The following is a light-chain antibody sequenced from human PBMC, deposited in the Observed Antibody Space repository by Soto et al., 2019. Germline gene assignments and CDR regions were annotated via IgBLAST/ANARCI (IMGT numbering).Light chain of an antibody. CDR1: SSNIGAGSD. Sequence: QPVLTQPPSVSGAPGQRVTISCTGSSSNIGAGSDVHWDQQLPGTAPKLLIYGNNNRPSGVPDRFSGSKSGSSASLAITGLLAEDAADYYCQSYASSLSGSRVFGTGTKLTVL. CDR3: QSYASSLSGSRV. V-gene: IGLV1-40*01. CDR2: GNN. J-gene: IGLJ1*01.